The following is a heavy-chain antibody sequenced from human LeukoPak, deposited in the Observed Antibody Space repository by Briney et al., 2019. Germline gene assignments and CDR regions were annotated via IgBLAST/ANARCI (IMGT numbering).Heavy chain of an antibody. J-gene: IGHJ4*02. V-gene: IGHV4-4*07. Sequence: SETLSLTCSVPGVSVTNYYWSWVRQSAGKRLEWIGRNYPTGDTIYNPSLKSRVTMSVDMSKNHLSLKLTSVTAADAAVYYCARDLTARGSFDYWGQGILVSVSS. CDR1: GVSVTNYY. CDR2: NYPTGDT. CDR3: ARDLTARGSFDY. D-gene: IGHD3-16*01.